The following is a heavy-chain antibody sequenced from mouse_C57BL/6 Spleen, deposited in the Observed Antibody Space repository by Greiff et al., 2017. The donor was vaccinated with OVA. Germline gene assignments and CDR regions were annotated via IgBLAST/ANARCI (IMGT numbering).Heavy chain of an antibody. CDR1: GYTFTDYY. Sequence: VQLQQSGAELVRPGASVKLSCKASGYTFTDYYINWVKQRPGQGLEWIARIYPGSGNTYYNEKFKGKATLTAEKSSSTAYMQLSSLTSEDSAVYFCARYGNYDVWYFDVWGTGTTVTVSS. CDR2: IYPGSGNT. V-gene: IGHV1-76*01. J-gene: IGHJ1*03. CDR3: ARYGNYDVWYFDV. D-gene: IGHD2-1*01.